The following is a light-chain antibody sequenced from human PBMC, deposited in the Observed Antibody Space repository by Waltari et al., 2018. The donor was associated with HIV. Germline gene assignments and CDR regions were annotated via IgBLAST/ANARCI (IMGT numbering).Light chain of an antibody. V-gene: IGKV1D-16*01. J-gene: IGKJ5*01. CDR2: GAS. CDR1: QTVTRW. Sequence: IQMTQSTSPLSPSVGHKVTITCRASQTVTRWLAWYQQKPGKAPRSLIYGASSLESGVPSRFSGSGGGTNFTLTISSLQPEDFATYYCQQYNSHPITFGQGTSLDLK. CDR3: QQYNSHPIT.